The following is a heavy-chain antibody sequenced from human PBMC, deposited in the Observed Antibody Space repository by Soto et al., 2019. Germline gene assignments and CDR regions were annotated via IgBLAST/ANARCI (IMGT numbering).Heavy chain of an antibody. CDR3: ARAYSSSSQRYYYYYGMDV. V-gene: IGHV1-46*01. D-gene: IGHD6-6*01. Sequence: ASVKVSCKASGYTFTSYYMHWVRQAPGQGLGWMGIINPSGGSTSYAQKFQGRVTMTRDTSTSTVYMELSSLRSEDTAVYYCARAYSSSSQRYYYYYGMDVWGQGTTVTVSS. CDR2: INPSGGST. CDR1: GYTFTSYY. J-gene: IGHJ6*02.